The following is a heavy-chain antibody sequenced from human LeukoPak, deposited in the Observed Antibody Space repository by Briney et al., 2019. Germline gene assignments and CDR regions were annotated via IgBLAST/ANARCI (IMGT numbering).Heavy chain of an antibody. Sequence: GGSLRLSCAASGFTFSSYWMNWVRQAPGKGLEWVANIKQDGSEKYYVDSVKGRFTISRDNAKNSLYLQMNSLRAEDTALYYCAKDNYYDSSGPDAFDIWGQGTMVTVSS. CDR1: GFTFSSYW. CDR2: IKQDGSEK. D-gene: IGHD3-22*01. CDR3: AKDNYYDSSGPDAFDI. J-gene: IGHJ3*02. V-gene: IGHV3-7*03.